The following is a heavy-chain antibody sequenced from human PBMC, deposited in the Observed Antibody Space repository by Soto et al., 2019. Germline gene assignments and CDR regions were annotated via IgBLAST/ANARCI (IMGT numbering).Heavy chain of an antibody. CDR1: GFTFSSYT. CDR3: HCSSFV. D-gene: IGHD6-6*01. J-gene: IGHJ4*02. CDR2: ITPSSNYI. Sequence: EVQLVESGGGLVKPGGSLRLSCAASGFTFSSYTMNWVRQAPGKGLEWVSSITPSSNYIYYADSVKGRFTISRDNAKNSLYLQMNSLRAEDTAVYYCHCSSFVRGQGALVTVSS. V-gene: IGHV3-21*06.